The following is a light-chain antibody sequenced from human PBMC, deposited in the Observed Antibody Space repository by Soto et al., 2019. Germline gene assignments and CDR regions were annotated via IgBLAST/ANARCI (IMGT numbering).Light chain of an antibody. CDR3: ASWDDSLIGVV. Sequence: QPVLTQPPSASGTPGQTITISCSGSSSNIGSKTVNWYHQLPGTAPKLLIYSNDQRPSGVPDRFSGSKSGTSASLAITGLQSEDEADYYCASWDDSLIGVVFGGGTKLTVL. J-gene: IGLJ3*02. CDR1: SSNIGSKT. V-gene: IGLV1-44*01. CDR2: SND.